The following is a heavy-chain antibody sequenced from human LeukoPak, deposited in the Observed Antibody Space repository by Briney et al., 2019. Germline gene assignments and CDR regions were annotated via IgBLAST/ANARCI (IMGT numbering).Heavy chain of an antibody. CDR1: GFTIRNVC. CDR2: INSDGRRT. Sequence: TGCSLRLSCAASGFTIRNVCMHWVRQATGKGLVWVPRINSDGRRTSYADSVKGRFTISRDNAKNTLYLQMNSLRPGDTAVYYCAREVEVVPATMGAYYYYYMDVWGKGTTVTVSS. D-gene: IGHD2-2*01. CDR3: AREVEVVPATMGAYYYYYMDV. V-gene: IGHV3-74*01. J-gene: IGHJ6*03.